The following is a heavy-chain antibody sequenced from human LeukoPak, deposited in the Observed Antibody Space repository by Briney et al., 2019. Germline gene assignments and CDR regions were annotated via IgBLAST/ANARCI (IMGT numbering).Heavy chain of an antibody. CDR1: GGSISSGYY. CDR2: IYHSGST. CDR3: ATVSGTRSWYSLYYFDY. D-gene: IGHD6-13*01. J-gene: IGHJ4*02. Sequence: SETLSLTCTVSGGSISSGYYWGWIRQPPGKGLEWIGSIYHSGSTYYIPSLKSRVTISVDTSKNQFSLKLSSVTAADTAVYYCATVSGTRSWYSLYYFDYWGQGTLVTVSS. V-gene: IGHV4-38-2*02.